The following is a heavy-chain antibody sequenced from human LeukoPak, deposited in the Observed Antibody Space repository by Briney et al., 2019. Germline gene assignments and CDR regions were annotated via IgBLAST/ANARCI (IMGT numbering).Heavy chain of an antibody. J-gene: IGHJ4*02. CDR1: GGSISSSNW. Sequence: PSETLSLTCAVSGGSISSSNWWSWGHQPPGRLLWCMGVIYSGGSTNYNPSIKSGATTSVDKSKHQFSLKLSSVAAADTAVYYCATAPTSSGWAFDYWGQGTLVTVSS. CDR2: IYSGGST. D-gene: IGHD6-19*01. V-gene: IGHV4-4*02. CDR3: ATAPTSSGWAFDY.